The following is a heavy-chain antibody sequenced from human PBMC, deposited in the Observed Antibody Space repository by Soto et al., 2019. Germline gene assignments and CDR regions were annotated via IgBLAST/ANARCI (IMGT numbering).Heavy chain of an antibody. CDR3: ARDGYNRDY. Sequence: QVQLVESGGGVVQPGRSLRLSCAASGFTFSSYAMHWVRQAPGKGLEWVAVISYDGSNKYYADSVKGRFTISRDNSKNTLYLQMNSLRAEDTAVYYCARDGYNRDYWGQGTLVTVSS. D-gene: IGHD5-12*01. CDR1: GFTFSSYA. CDR2: ISYDGSNK. J-gene: IGHJ4*02. V-gene: IGHV3-30-3*01.